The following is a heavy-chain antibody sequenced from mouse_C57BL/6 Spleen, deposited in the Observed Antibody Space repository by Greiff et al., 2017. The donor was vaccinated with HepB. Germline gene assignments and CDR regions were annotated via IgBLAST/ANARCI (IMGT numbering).Heavy chain of an antibody. D-gene: IGHD1-1*01. J-gene: IGHJ2*01. CDR3: VRRDYYGSFDY. CDR1: GFSFNTYA. CDR2: IRSKSNNYAT. V-gene: IGHV10-1*01. Sequence: GGGLVQPKGSLKLSCAASGFSFNTYAMNWVRQAPGKGLEWVARIRSKSNNYATYYADSVKDRFTISRDDSESMLYLQMNNLKTEDTAMYYCVRRDYYGSFDYWGQGTTLTVSS.